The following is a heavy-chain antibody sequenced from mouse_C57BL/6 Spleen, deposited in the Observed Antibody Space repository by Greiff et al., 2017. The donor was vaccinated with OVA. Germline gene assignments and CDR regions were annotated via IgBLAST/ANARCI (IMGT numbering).Heavy chain of an antibody. CDR3: ARHEEDGYDGTGAWFAY. CDR2: FYPGSGSI. J-gene: IGHJ3*01. CDR1: GYTFTEST. D-gene: IGHD2-2*01. Sequence: VQLQQSGAELVKPGASVKLSCKASGYTFTESTIHWVKQRSGQGLEWIGWFYPGSGSIKYNEKFKDKAPLTADKSSSTVYMELSRLTSEDSAVYFCARHEEDGYDGTGAWFAYWGQGTLVTVSA. V-gene: IGHV1-62-2*01.